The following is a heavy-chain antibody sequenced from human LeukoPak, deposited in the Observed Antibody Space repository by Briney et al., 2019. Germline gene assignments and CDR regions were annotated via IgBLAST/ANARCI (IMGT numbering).Heavy chain of an antibody. Sequence: GGSLRLSCAASGFTFSSYSMNWVRQAPGKGLEWVSSISSSSSYIYYADSVKGRFTISRDNAKNSLYLQMNSLRAEDTAVYYCARGYGEYSSTWYSSYHYAMDVWGQGTTVTVSS. CDR2: ISSSSSYI. D-gene: IGHD2-2*01. CDR1: GFTFSSYS. V-gene: IGHV3-21*01. J-gene: IGHJ6*02. CDR3: ARGYGEYSSTWYSSYHYAMDV.